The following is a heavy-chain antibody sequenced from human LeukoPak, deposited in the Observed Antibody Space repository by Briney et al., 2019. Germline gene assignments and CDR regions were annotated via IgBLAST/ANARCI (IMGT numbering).Heavy chain of an antibody. CDR1: GFTFSSYA. D-gene: IGHD6-6*01. CDR3: ARSLVGTTKYYYYYYMDV. V-gene: IGHV3-30*04. J-gene: IGHJ6*03. Sequence: PGGSLRLSCAASGFTFSSYAMHWVRQAPGKGLEWVAVISYDGSNKCYADSVKGRFTISRDNSKNTLYLQMNSLRAEDTAVYYCARSLVGTTKYYYYYYMDVWGKGTTVTVSS. CDR2: ISYDGSNK.